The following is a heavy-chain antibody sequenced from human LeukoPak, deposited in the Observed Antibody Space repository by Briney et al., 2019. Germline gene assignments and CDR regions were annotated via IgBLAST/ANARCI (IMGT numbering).Heavy chain of an antibody. CDR2: IYYSGST. CDR3: ARDGSKYHYPLDY. CDR1: GGSISSSSYY. J-gene: IGHJ4*02. D-gene: IGHD2-2*03. Sequence: PSETLSLTCTVSGGSISSSSYYWGWIRQPPGKGLEWIGSIYYSGSTYYNPSLKSRVTISVHTSRNQFSLKVTSVSAADTAMYYCARDGSKYHYPLDYWGQGTLVTVSS. V-gene: IGHV4-39*07.